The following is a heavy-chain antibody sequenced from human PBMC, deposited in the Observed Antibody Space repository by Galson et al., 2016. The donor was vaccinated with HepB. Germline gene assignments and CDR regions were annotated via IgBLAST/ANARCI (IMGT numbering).Heavy chain of an antibody. CDR3: VTERRTSSWCF. V-gene: IGHV3-7*01. J-gene: IGHJ1*01. CDR1: GFTFSSYW. CDR2: INEDGSKK. D-gene: IGHD6-13*01. Sequence: SLRLSCAASGFTFSSYWMTWVRQAPGKGPEWMAHINEDGSKKYYVESVKGRFTISRYNAKNSLYLQMDSLRAEDTAVYSCVTERRTSSWCFWGQGTLVTVSS.